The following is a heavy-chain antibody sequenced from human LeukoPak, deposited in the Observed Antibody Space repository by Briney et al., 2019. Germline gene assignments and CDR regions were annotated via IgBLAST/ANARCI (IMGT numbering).Heavy chain of an antibody. CDR1: GGSISSYF. J-gene: IGHJ5*02. CDR2: IYYSGTT. D-gene: IGHD6-6*01. Sequence: SETLSLTCTVSGGSISSYFWSWIRQPPGKGLEWIGYIYYSGTTNYNPSFKSRFTMSVDTSKNQSSLKLTFVTAAATAFYYWAGHLIVEDYSSSSSGLDPWGQGTLVTVSS. V-gene: IGHV4-59*08. CDR3: AGHLIVEDYSSSSSGLDP.